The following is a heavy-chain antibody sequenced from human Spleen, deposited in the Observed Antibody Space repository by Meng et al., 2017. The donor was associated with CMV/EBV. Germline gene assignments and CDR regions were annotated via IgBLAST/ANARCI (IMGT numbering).Heavy chain of an antibody. CDR3: ARTPFTIAARGAFDY. J-gene: IGHJ4*02. CDR2: INHDGST. CDR1: GESFIGNY. Sequence: SETLSLTCAVEGESFIGNYWSWIRHPPGKGLEWIGEINHDGSTNYNPSLKSRVTISADTSKSQFSLKLRSLSAADTAVYYCARTPFTIAARGAFDYWGQGTLVTVSS. V-gene: IGHV4-34*01. D-gene: IGHD6-6*01.